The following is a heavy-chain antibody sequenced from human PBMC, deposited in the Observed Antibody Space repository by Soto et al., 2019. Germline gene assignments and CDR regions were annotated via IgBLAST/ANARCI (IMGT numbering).Heavy chain of an antibody. J-gene: IGHJ6*03. Sequence: PSETLSLTCTVSGGSISSGGYYWSWIRQHPGKGLEWIGYIYYSGSTYYNPSLKSRVTISVDTSKNQFSLKLSSVTAADTAVYYCARGPIISSAVPSDSYYMDVWGKGTTVTVSS. CDR1: GGSISSGGYY. D-gene: IGHD3-22*01. CDR2: IYYSGST. V-gene: IGHV4-31*03. CDR3: ARGPIISSAVPSDSYYMDV.